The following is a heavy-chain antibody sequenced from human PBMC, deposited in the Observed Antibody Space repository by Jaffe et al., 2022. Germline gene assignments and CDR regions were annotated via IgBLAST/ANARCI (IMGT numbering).Heavy chain of an antibody. CDR3: AKDYGDSVQYYFDY. V-gene: IGHV3-30*02. D-gene: IGHD4-17*01. Sequence: QVQLVESGGGVVQPGGSLRLSCAASGFTFSSYGMHWVRQAPGKGLEWVAFIRYDGSNKYYADSVKGRFTISRDNSKNTLYLQMNSLRAEDTAVYYCAKDYGDSVQYYFDYWGQGTLVTVSS. CDR1: GFTFSSYG. J-gene: IGHJ4*02. CDR2: IRYDGSNK.